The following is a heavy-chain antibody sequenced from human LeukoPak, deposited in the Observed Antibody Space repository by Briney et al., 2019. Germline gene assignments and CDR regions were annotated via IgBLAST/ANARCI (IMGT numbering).Heavy chain of an antibody. CDR3: ARDPLGRITIFGVERGWFDP. Sequence: ASVKVSCKASGYIFTDYYIHWVRQAPGQGLEWMGWINPKSGDTNYGQKFRGRATMTRDTSISTAYMELSRLRSDDTAVYYCARDPLGRITIFGVERGWFDPWGQGTLVTVSS. V-gene: IGHV1-2*02. J-gene: IGHJ5*02. D-gene: IGHD3-3*01. CDR2: INPKSGDT. CDR1: GYIFTDYY.